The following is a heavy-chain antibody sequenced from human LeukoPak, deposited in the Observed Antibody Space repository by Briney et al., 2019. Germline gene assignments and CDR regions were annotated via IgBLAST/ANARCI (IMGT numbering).Heavy chain of an antibody. D-gene: IGHD2-8*01. V-gene: IGHV3-73*01. CDR3: TSGVYCTNGVCTY. Sequence: GGSLRLSCAASGFTFSGSAMHWVRQASGKGLEWVGRIRSKANSYATAYAASVKGRFTIPRDDSKNTAYLQMNSLKTEDTAVYYCTSGVYCTNGVCTYWGQGTLVTVSS. J-gene: IGHJ4*02. CDR2: IRSKANSYAT. CDR1: GFTFSGSA.